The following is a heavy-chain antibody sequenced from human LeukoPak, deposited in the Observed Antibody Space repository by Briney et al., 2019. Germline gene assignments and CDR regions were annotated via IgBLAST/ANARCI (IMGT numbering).Heavy chain of an antibody. V-gene: IGHV3-23*01. Sequence: LSLTCAASGGSISSSSYYWGGVRQAQGKGLVWVSAISDSGGSTYYADSVKGRFSISSDNSKNTLYLQMNSLRAEDTAVYYCAKSTMVRGVSLSHYYYGMDVWGQGTTVTVSS. CDR3: AKSTMVRGVSLSHYYYGMDV. D-gene: IGHD3-10*01. J-gene: IGHJ6*02. CDR1: GGSISSSSYY. CDR2: ISDSGGST.